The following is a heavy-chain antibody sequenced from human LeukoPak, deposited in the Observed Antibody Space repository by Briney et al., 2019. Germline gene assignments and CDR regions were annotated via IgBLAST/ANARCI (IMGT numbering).Heavy chain of an antibody. Sequence: QPGGSLRLSCAASGFTFSDYVMIWVRQAPGKGLEWVSGITASGDRTFYGDSVRGRFTMSRDNSKNTVYLQMNSLRVDDTAVYYCARRDIVEVVSASDYWGQGTLVTVSS. CDR2: ITASGDRT. V-gene: IGHV3-23*01. J-gene: IGHJ4*02. CDR1: GFTFSDYV. D-gene: IGHD2-15*01. CDR3: ARRDIVEVVSASDY.